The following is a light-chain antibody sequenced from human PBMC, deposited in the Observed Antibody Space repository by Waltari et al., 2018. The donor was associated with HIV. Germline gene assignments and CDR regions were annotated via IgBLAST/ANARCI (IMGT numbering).Light chain of an antibody. Sequence: SYELTQPPSVSVSPGQTARITCSGDVLPKQYAYWYQQKPGQAPVVVISKDSERPSGSPERVSGSSSGTTVTLTISGVQAEDEADYYCQSADSSGTYAVFGGGTQLTVL. J-gene: IGLJ7*01. CDR2: KDS. V-gene: IGLV3-25*03. CDR1: VLPKQY. CDR3: QSADSSGTYAV.